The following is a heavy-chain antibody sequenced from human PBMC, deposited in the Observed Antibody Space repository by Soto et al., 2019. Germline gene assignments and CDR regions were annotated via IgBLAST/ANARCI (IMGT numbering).Heavy chain of an antibody. V-gene: IGHV1-69*13. CDR2: IIPIFGTA. Sequence: EASVKVSCKASGGTFSSYAISWVRQAPGQGLEWMGGIIPIFGTANYAQKFQGRVTITAGESTSTAYMELSSLRSEDTAVYYCARPYSSSWYTPYGMDVWGQGTTVTVSS. CDR1: GGTFSSYA. D-gene: IGHD6-13*01. CDR3: ARPYSSSWYTPYGMDV. J-gene: IGHJ6*02.